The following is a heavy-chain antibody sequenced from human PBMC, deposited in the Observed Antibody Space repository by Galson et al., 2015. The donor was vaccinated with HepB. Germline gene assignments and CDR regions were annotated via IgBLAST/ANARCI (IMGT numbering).Heavy chain of an antibody. CDR1: GYTFTGYY. J-gene: IGHJ6*02. V-gene: IGHV1-2*02. CDR2: INPNSGGT. Sequence: SVKVSCKASGYTFTGYYMHWVRQAPGQGLEWMGWINPNSGGTNYAQKFQGRVTMTRDTSISTAYMELSRLRSDDTAVYYCARDSTLDMVRGGDVWGQGTTVTVSS. D-gene: IGHD3-10*01. CDR3: ARDSTLDMVRGGDV.